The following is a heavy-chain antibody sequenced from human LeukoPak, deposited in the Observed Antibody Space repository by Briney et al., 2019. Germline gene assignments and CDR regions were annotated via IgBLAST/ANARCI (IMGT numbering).Heavy chain of an antibody. CDR3: ARQYSSGWPPGWFDP. CDR1: GGSISTYY. D-gene: IGHD6-19*01. J-gene: IGHJ5*02. CDR2: IYYTGST. Sequence: SETLSLTCTVSGGSISTYYWSWIRQSPGKGLEWIGYIYYTGSTNYNPSLKSQVTISVDTSKNQFSLKLSSVTAADTAVYYCARQYSSGWPPGWFDPWGQGTLVTVSS. V-gene: IGHV4-59*01.